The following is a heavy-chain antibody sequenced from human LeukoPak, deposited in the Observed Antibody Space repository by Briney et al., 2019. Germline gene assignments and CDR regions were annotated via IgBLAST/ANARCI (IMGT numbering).Heavy chain of an antibody. Sequence: SETLSLTCSVSNASVSSHFWTWVRQPPGKGLEWIGHIHYSGSPNYNPPLKSRVTLSLDTSKNQFSLELTSVTAADTAIFYCARLRPLLDQLLYFAFDSWGQGTLVTVSS. CDR1: NASVSSHF. CDR3: ARLRPLLDQLLYFAFDS. D-gene: IGHD2-2*02. V-gene: IGHV4-59*02. J-gene: IGHJ5*01. CDR2: IHYSGSP.